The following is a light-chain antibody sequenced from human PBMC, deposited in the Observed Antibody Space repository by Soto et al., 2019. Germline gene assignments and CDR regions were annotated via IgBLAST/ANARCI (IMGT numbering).Light chain of an antibody. Sequence: QSALPQPASVSGSPGQSITISCTGTSSDVGAYNYVSWYQQYPGKAPKLMINEVKNRPSGVSNRFSVSRSGSTASLNISGLQAADEADYYCISYTTSSTGGDVFGTGTKLTVL. CDR1: SSDVGAYNY. J-gene: IGLJ1*01. CDR2: EVK. V-gene: IGLV2-14*01. CDR3: ISYTTSSTGGDV.